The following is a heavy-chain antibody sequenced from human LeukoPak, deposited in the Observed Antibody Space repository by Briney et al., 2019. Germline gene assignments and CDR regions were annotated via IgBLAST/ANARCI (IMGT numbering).Heavy chain of an antibody. CDR1: GFIFSNAW. Sequence: PGGSLRLSCAASGFIFSNAWMSWVRQAPGKGLEWVGRIKSKTDGGTTDYAAPVKGRFTISRDDSKNTLYLQMNSLKTEDTAVYYCTTDLTTMVRGVIEDYWGQGTLVTVSA. CDR2: IKSKTDGGTT. CDR3: TTDLTTMVRGVIEDY. V-gene: IGHV3-15*01. D-gene: IGHD3-10*01. J-gene: IGHJ4*02.